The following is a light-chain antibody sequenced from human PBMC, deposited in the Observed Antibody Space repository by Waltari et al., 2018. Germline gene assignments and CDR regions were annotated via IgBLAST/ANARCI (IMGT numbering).Light chain of an antibody. V-gene: IGKV3-15*01. Sequence: EILMTQSPATLSVSPGERATLSRRASQSIRSDLAWYQQKRGQAPRLLIYGASTRATGIPARFSGSGSGTEFALTISSLQSEDFAVYYCQQYYSSPPYTFGQGTKLEIK. CDR1: QSIRSD. J-gene: IGKJ2*01. CDR3: QQYYSSPPYT. CDR2: GAS.